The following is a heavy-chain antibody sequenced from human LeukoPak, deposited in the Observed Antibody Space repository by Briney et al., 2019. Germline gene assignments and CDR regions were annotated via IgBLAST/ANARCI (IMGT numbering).Heavy chain of an antibody. D-gene: IGHD2-2*01. CDR2: IYSGGST. Sequence: PGGSLRLACAASGFTVSSNYMSWVRQAPGKGLEWVSVIYSGGSTDYADPVKGRFTISRDNSKKMLYLQMNSLRSDDTSIYYCARTQPAYREGSFDVWGQGTMVTVSS. V-gene: IGHV3-66*01. J-gene: IGHJ3*01. CDR1: GFTVSSNY. CDR3: ARTQPAYREGSFDV.